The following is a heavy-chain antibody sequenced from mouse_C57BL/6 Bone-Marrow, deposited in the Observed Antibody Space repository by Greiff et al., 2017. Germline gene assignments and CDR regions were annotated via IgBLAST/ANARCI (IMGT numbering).Heavy chain of an antibody. J-gene: IGHJ3*01. Sequence: QVTLKESGPGILQPSQTLSLTCSFSGFSLSTFGMGVGWIRQPSGKGLEWLAHIWWDDDKYYNPALKSRPTISQDTSKNQVFLKIANVGTADTATYYCARGGLYYGSSYSAWFAYWGQGTLVTVSA. CDR3: ARGGLYYGSSYSAWFAY. V-gene: IGHV8-8*01. CDR2: IWWDDDK. D-gene: IGHD1-1*01. CDR1: GFSLSTFGMG.